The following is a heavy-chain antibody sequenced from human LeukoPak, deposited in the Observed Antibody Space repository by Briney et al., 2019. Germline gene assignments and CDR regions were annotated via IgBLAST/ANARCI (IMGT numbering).Heavy chain of an antibody. CDR3: ARDQGTSVTAMVGGHFDY. V-gene: IGHV3-33*01. J-gene: IGHJ4*02. D-gene: IGHD4-17*01. CDR2: IWYDGSNR. CDR1: GFTFRGNP. Sequence: GRSVRLSCAASGFTFRGNPMHWVRQAPGKGLEWVAIIWYDGSNRYYADSVKGRFTISRDNSKNTLFLQMNSLTAEDTAVYYCARDQGTSVTAMVGGHFDYWGPGTLVTVSS.